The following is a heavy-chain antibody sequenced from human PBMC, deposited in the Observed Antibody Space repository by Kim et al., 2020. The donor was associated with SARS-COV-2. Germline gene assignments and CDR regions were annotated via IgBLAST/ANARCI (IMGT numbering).Heavy chain of an antibody. Sequence: ASVKVSCKASGYTFTTYAMNWVRQAPGQGLEWMGWINTNTGNPTNAQGFTGRFVLSLDTSVSTAYLQISSLKAEDTAVYYCARGFEVRGVFRYGMDVWGQGTTVTVSS. D-gene: IGHD3-10*01. V-gene: IGHV7-4-1*02. CDR2: INTNTGNP. CDR1: GYTFTTYA. J-gene: IGHJ6*02. CDR3: ARGFEVRGVFRYGMDV.